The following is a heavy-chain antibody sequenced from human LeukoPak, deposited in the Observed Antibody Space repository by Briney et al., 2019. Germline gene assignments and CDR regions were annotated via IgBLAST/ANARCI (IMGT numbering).Heavy chain of an antibody. V-gene: IGHV3-23*01. CDR1: GFTFSNYA. Sequence: QPGGSLRLSCAASGFTFSNYAMRWVRQAPGKGLEWVSGISGSGDSTYYADSVKGRFTISRDNSKNTLYLQMNSLRAEDTALYYCARVGYDSSGYYFPPQYYFDYWGQGTLVTVSS. CDR3: ARVGYDSSGYYFPPQYYFDY. D-gene: IGHD3-22*01. J-gene: IGHJ4*02. CDR2: ISGSGDST.